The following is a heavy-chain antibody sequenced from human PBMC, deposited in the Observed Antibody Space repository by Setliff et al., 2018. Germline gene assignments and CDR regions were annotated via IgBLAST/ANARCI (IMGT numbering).Heavy chain of an antibody. CDR3: ARAQGYDSGTYWGVDYYYYMDV. V-gene: IGHV3-7*03. J-gene: IGHJ6*03. CDR2: IKEDENMK. D-gene: IGHD3-10*01. Sequence: PGESLKISCATSGFSFKNYWMTWVRQGPGKGLEWVASIKEDENMKYYVDSVKGRFTISRDNAKKSLYLQMNSLRVDDTAVYYCARAQGYDSGTYWGVDYYYYMDVWGKGTTVTVS. CDR1: GFSFKNYW.